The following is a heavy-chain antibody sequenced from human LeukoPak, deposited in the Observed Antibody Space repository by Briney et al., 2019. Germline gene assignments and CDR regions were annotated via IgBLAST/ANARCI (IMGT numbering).Heavy chain of an antibody. D-gene: IGHD3-10*01. CDR2: INDNGRST. Sequence: GGSLRLSCAVSGFTFSSYAMAWVRQAPGEGLDWVSSINDNGRSTFYPDSVKGRFTLSRDNSKNTLYLQMNSLRGEDTAVYYCAKVIRGVLDHAFDICGKGQWSPSLQ. V-gene: IGHV3-23*01. J-gene: IGHJ3*02. CDR1: GFTFSSYA. CDR3: AKVIRGVLDHAFDI.